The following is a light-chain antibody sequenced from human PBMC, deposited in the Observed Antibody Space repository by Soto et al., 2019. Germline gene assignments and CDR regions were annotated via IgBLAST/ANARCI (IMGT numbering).Light chain of an antibody. V-gene: IGKV3-15*01. CDR3: QQDYNWPRT. CDR1: QSVSSN. J-gene: IGKJ5*01. Sequence: IVMTQSPATLSVSPGERATLSCRASQSVSSNLAWYQQKPGQAPRLLIYGASTRATGIPARFSGSGSGTEFTLTISSLQPEDCAVYYCQQDYNWPRTFGQGTRLEI. CDR2: GAS.